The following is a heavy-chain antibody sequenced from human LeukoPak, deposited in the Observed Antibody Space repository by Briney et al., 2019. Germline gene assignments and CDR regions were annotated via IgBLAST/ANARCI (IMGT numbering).Heavy chain of an antibody. J-gene: IGHJ4*02. CDR3: ARQLGWAYGSGSYYRH. Sequence: SETLSLTCAVYGGSFSGYYWSWIRQPPGKGLEWIGEINHSGSTNYNPSLKSRVTISVDTSKNQFPLKLSSVTAADTAVYYCARQLGWAYGSGSYYRHWGQGTLVTVSS. D-gene: IGHD3-10*01. CDR2: INHSGST. V-gene: IGHV4-34*01. CDR1: GGSFSGYY.